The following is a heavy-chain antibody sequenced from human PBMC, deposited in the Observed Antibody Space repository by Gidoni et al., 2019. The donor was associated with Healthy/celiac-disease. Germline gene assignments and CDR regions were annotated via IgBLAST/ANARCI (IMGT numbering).Heavy chain of an antibody. V-gene: IGHV4-34*01. D-gene: IGHD2-2*01. CDR2: INHSGST. Sequence: QVQLQQWGAGLLKPSETLSLTCAVYGGSFSGYSWSWIRQPPGKGLEWIGEINHSGSTNYNPSLKSRVTISVDTSKNQFSLKLSSVTAADTAVYYCARERGVVPANWFDPWGQGTLVTVSS. J-gene: IGHJ5*02. CDR1: GGSFSGYS. CDR3: ARERGVVPANWFDP.